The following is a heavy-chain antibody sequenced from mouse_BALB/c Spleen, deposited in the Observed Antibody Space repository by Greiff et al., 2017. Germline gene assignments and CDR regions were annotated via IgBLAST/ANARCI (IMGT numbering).Heavy chain of an antibody. CDR3: ARHLYGNSFAY. CDR2: ISSGGSYT. CDR1: GFTFSSYG. Sequence: EVQRLESGGDLVKPGGSLKLSCEVSGFTFSSYGMSWVRQTPDKRLEWVATISSGGSYTYYLDSVKGRFTISRDNAKNTLYLQMSSLKSEDTAMYYCARHLYGNSFAYWGQGTLVTVSA. J-gene: IGHJ3*01. D-gene: IGHD2-1*01. V-gene: IGHV5-6*01.